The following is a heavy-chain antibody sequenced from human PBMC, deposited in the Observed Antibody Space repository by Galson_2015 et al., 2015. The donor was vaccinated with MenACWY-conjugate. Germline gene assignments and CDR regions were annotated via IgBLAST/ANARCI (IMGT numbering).Heavy chain of an antibody. CDR3: ARAPDTSSKIDC. CDR1: GFTFSGHW. Sequence: SLRLSCAASGFTFSGHWMSWVRQAPGKRLEWVAYINDRGSPKYYADSVKGRFTISRDNAKNSLYLEMNTLRVEDTAVYYCARAPDTSSKIDCWGPGTLITVPS. J-gene: IGHJ4*02. CDR2: INDRGSPK. V-gene: IGHV3-7*01. D-gene: IGHD4-11*01.